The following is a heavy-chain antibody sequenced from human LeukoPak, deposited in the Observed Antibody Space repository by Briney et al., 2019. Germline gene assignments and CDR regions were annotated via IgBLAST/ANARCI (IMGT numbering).Heavy chain of an antibody. D-gene: IGHD1-26*01. CDR1: GFTFSSYA. CDR2: ISGSGGST. J-gene: IGHJ5*01. Sequence: GGSLRLSCAASGFTFSSYAMSWVRQAPGKGLEWVSAISGSGGSTYYADSVKGRFTISRDNSKNTLYLQMNSLSVEDTAVYYCAKDQSRVGASDPFDSWGQGTLVTVSS. V-gene: IGHV3-23*01. CDR3: AKDQSRVGASDPFDS.